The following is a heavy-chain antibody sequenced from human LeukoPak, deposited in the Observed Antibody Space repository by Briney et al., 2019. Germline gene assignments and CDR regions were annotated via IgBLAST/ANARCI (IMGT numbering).Heavy chain of an antibody. V-gene: IGHV1-69*04. J-gene: IGHJ4*02. CDR3: ASCQEGYDYCDY. CDR1: GGTFSSYA. D-gene: IGHD3-16*01. CDR2: IIPSLVRA. Sequence: VASVKDSCKASGGTFSSYAISWGRQAPGQGLEWMGSIIPSLVRANYAQKFQGRVTITADKSTSTAYMERSSLRSEDTAVYYCASCQEGYDYCDYWGQGTLVTVSS.